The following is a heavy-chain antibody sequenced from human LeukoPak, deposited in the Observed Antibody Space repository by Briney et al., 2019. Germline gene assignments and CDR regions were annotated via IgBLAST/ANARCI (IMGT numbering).Heavy chain of an antibody. Sequence: GGSLRLSCAASGFTFSSYSMNWVRQAPGKGLEWVSSISSSSSYIYYADSVKGRFTISRDNAKNSLYLQMNSLRAEDTAVYYCEREKGVAVAVPYYYGMDVWGQGTTVTVSS. CDR1: GFTFSSYS. V-gene: IGHV3-21*01. CDR3: EREKGVAVAVPYYYGMDV. D-gene: IGHD6-19*01. CDR2: ISSSSSYI. J-gene: IGHJ6*02.